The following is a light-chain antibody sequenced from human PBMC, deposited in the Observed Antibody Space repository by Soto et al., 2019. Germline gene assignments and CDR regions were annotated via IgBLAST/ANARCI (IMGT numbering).Light chain of an antibody. CDR1: PSVTNF. V-gene: IGKV3-11*01. CDR3: QQRNVWPPVT. CDR2: GAF. Sequence: PGEIDTLSCRASPSVTNFLAWYQQKPGQAPRLLIYGAFNRATGIPARFSGSGSGTDFTLTISSLEPEDSAVYYCQQRNVWPPVTFGQGTRLEIK. J-gene: IGKJ5*01.